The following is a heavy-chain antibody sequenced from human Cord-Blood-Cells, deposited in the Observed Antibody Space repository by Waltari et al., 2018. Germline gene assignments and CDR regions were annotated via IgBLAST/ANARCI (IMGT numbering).Heavy chain of an antibody. CDR2: IYHSGST. V-gene: IGHV4-38-2*01. CDR3: ARARSYYAFDY. Sequence: QVQLQESGPGLVKPSETLSLTCAVSGYSISSGYYWGWIRQHPGKGLEWIGSIYHSGSTYYNPSLKSRFTIPVDTSKNLFSLKLSSVTAADTAVYYCARARSYYAFDYWGQGTLVTVSS. CDR1: GYSISSGYY. D-gene: IGHD1-26*01. J-gene: IGHJ4*02.